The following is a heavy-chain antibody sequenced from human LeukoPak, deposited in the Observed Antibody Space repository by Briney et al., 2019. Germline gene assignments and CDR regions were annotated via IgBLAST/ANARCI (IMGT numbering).Heavy chain of an antibody. V-gene: IGHV4-59*01. CDR2: IYYSGST. Sequence: SETPSLTCTVSGGSISSYYWSWIRQPPGKGLEWIGYIYYSGSTNYNPSLKSRVTISVDTSKNQFSLKLSSVTAADTAVYYCARGGGSYYFFDYWGQGTLVTVSS. D-gene: IGHD1-26*01. J-gene: IGHJ4*02. CDR3: ARGGGSYYFFDY. CDR1: GGSISSYY.